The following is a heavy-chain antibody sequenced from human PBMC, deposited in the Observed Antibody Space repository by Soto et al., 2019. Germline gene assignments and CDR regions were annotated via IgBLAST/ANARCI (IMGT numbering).Heavy chain of an antibody. D-gene: IGHD6-19*01. J-gene: IGHJ4*02. CDR2: IYYSGST. CDR3: ARHLYSSGWHGDFDY. Sequence: PSETLSLTCTVSGGSISSYYWSWIRQPPGKGLEWIGYIYYSGSTNYNPSLKSRVTISVDTSKNQFSLKLSSVTAADTAVYYCARHLYSSGWHGDFDYWGQGTLVTVSS. CDR1: GGSISSYY. V-gene: IGHV4-59*08.